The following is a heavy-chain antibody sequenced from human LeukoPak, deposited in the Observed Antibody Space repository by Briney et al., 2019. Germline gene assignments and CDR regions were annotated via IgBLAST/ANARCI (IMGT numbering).Heavy chain of an antibody. CDR2: IYYTGST. CDR3: ARRGNSYYYYGLDV. Sequence: SETLSLTCTVSGGSISTYYWNWVRQSPGKGLEWIGYIYYTGSTNYNPSLKSRVTISVDASKNQVSLKLTSVTAADAAVYYCARRGNSYYYYGLDVWGQGTLVTVSS. D-gene: IGHD3-16*01. J-gene: IGHJ6*02. V-gene: IGHV4-59*01. CDR1: GGSISTYY.